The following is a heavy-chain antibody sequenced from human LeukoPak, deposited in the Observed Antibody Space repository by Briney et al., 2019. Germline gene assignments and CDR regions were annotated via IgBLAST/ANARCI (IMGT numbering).Heavy chain of an antibody. CDR1: GFTCSSYA. CDR3: AKDRYSYAFEYFES. D-gene: IGHD3-16*01. Sequence: GGSLRLSCAASGFTCSSYAMSWVRQAPGKGLEWVSAISGSGGSTYYADSVKGRFTISRDNSKNTLSLQVSSLRAEDTAVYYCAKDRYSYAFEYFESWGQGTLVTVSS. J-gene: IGHJ4*02. CDR2: ISGSGGST. V-gene: IGHV3-23*01.